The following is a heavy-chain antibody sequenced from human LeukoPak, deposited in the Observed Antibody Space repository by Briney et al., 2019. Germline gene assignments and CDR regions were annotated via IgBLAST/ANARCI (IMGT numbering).Heavy chain of an antibody. CDR2: IYHSGST. CDR1: GGSISTYY. CDR3: ARDGYSGSDAL. V-gene: IGHV4-59*01. J-gene: IGHJ4*02. Sequence: SETLSLTCTVSGGSISTYYWSWIRQPPGKGLEWIGYIYHSGSTNYNPSLKSRVTISVDTSQNQFYLKLSSVTAADTAVYYCARDGYSGSDALWGQGTLVTVPS. D-gene: IGHD5-12*01.